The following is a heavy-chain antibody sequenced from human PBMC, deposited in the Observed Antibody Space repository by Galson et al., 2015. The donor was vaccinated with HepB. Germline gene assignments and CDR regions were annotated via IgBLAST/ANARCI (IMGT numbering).Heavy chain of an antibody. D-gene: IGHD2-2*01. CDR2: IGSRSTYT. CDR3: ARRIYCSTTSCYLPNWYFDL. J-gene: IGHJ2*01. Sequence: SLRLSCAASGFTLSDYYMSWIRQPPGKGLEWVSYIGSRSTYTNYGDSVKGRFTISRDNAKNSLYLQMNSLRAEDTAVYYCARRIYCSTTSCYLPNWYFDLWGRGTLVTVSS. V-gene: IGHV3-11*06. CDR1: GFTLSDYY.